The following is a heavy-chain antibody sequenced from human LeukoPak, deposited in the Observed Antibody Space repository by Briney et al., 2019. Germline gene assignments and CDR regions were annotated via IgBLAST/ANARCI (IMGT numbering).Heavy chain of an antibody. CDR1: GFTFRIYP. J-gene: IGHJ3*02. Sequence: PGGSVTLLCAPSGFTFRIYPMHCAPHARGKALVGVSRINRDGSTTSYAGSVKGRFTISRDNSKNTLYLQMNSLRAEDTAVYYCTRDGGYNAFDIWGQGTMVTVSS. CDR2: INRDGSTT. CDR3: TRDGGYNAFDI. D-gene: IGHD5-12*01. V-gene: IGHV3-74*01.